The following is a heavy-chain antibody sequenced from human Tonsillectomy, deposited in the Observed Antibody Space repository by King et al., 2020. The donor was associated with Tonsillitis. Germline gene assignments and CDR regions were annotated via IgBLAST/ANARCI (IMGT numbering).Heavy chain of an antibody. CDR2: IIPIFGTA. J-gene: IGHJ6*03. CDR3: ARPEKRVKRGYSDGHASYYYYMDV. V-gene: IGHV1-69*06. Sequence: GQLVQSGAEVKKPGSSVKVSCKASGGTFSSYAISWVRQAPGQGLEWMGGIIPIFGTANYAQKFQARVTITAAKSTSTAYMELSSLRSEDTAVYYCARPEKRVKRGYSDGHASYYYYMDVWGKGTTVTVSS. CDR1: GGTFSSYA. D-gene: IGHD5-18*01.